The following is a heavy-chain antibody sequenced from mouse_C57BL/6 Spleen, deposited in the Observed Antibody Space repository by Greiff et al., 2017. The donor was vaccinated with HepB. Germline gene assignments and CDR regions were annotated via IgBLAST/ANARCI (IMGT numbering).Heavy chain of an antibody. V-gene: IGHV14-4*01. Sequence: EVQLQQSGAELVRPGASVKLSCTASGFNIKDDYMHWVKQRPEQGLEWIGWIDPENGDTEYASKFQGKATITADTSSNTAYLQLSSLTSEDTAVYYCTNYDRGYAMDYWGQGTSVTVSS. CDR2: IDPENGDT. J-gene: IGHJ4*01. D-gene: IGHD2-4*01. CDR1: GFNIKDDY. CDR3: TNYDRGYAMDY.